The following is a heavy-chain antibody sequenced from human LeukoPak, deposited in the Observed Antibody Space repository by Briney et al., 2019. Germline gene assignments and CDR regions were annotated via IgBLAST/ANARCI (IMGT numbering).Heavy chain of an antibody. CDR3: TTDGYGSGTVDYYYYMDV. Sequence: GGSLRLSCTASGFTFGDYAMSWFRQAPGKGLEWVGFIRSKAYGGTTEYAASVKGRFTISRDDSKSIAYLQMNSLKTEDTAVYYCTTDGYGSGTVDYYYYMDVWGKGTTVTISS. D-gene: IGHD3-10*01. CDR2: IRSKAYGGTT. CDR1: GFTFGDYA. V-gene: IGHV3-49*03. J-gene: IGHJ6*03.